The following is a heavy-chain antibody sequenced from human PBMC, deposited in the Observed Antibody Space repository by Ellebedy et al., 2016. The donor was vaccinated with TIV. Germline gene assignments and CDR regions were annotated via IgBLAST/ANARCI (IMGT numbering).Heavy chain of an antibody. J-gene: IGHJ4*02. Sequence: ESLKISXAASGFIFSTYSMNWVRQAPGKGLEWVAFIRSSTNSISYADSVKGRFTISRDNSKNTLYLQMNSLRAEDTAVYYCARVSGKYYFDYWGQGTLVTVSS. CDR1: GFIFSTYS. CDR3: ARVSGKYYFDY. D-gene: IGHD2-8*01. V-gene: IGHV3-48*01. CDR2: IRSSTNSI.